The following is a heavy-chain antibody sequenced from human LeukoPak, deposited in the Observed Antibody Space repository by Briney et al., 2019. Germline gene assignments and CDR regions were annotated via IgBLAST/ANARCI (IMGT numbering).Heavy chain of an antibody. D-gene: IGHD2-21*02. CDR2: IRSKTYDKTT. CDR3: SRSGSGDCYFCRPGQD. Sequence: PGESLRLSCTGSGFTFGDYAMNWVRQVPGKGLEWIGFIRSKTYDKTTDYAASVKGRFTISRDDSNNTAYLQINSLKVEDTAVYYCSRSGSGDCYFCRPGQDWGQGTLITVSS. J-gene: IGHJ4*02. CDR1: GFTFGDYA. V-gene: IGHV3-49*04.